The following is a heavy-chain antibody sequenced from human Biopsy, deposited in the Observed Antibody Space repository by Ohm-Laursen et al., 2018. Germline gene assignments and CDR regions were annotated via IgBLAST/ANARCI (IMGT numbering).Heavy chain of an antibody. CDR1: GGTFTMFP. J-gene: IGHJ4*02. Sequence: GSSVKVSCKASGGTFTMFPISWVRQAPGQGLEWMGAILPFYGTTNFAQKFQGRVTLTADGSTSTAYMELSSLRSEDTGVYYRASSDGRSGFDYWGQGTLVTVSS. V-gene: IGHV1-69*01. D-gene: IGHD3-10*01. CDR3: ASSDGRSGFDY. CDR2: ILPFYGTT.